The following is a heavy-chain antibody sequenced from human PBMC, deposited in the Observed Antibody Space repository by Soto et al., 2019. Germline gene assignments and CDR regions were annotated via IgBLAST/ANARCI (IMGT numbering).Heavy chain of an antibody. Sequence: QVQLVESGGGVVQPGRSLRLSCAASGFTFSSYGMHWVRQAPGKGLEWVAVIWYDGSNKYYADSVKGRFTISRDNSKNTLYLQMNSLRAEDTAVYHCARGRGSGSTIDYWGQGTLVTVSS. CDR2: IWYDGSNK. D-gene: IGHD1-26*01. J-gene: IGHJ4*02. CDR1: GFTFSSYG. V-gene: IGHV3-33*01. CDR3: ARGRGSGSTIDY.